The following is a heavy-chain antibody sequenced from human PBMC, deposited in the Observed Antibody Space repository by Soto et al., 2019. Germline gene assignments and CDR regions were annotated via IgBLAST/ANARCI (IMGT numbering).Heavy chain of an antibody. J-gene: IGHJ4*02. CDR2: ISYDGSNK. Sequence: QVQLVESGGGVVQPGRSLRLSCAASGFTFSSYAMHWVRQAPGKGLEWVAVISYDGSNKYYADSVKGRFTISRDNSKNTLYLQMNSLRAEDTAVYYCASKGEYCTNGVCVELFDYWGQGTLVTVSS. CDR1: GFTFSSYA. D-gene: IGHD2-8*01. V-gene: IGHV3-30-3*01. CDR3: ASKGEYCTNGVCVELFDY.